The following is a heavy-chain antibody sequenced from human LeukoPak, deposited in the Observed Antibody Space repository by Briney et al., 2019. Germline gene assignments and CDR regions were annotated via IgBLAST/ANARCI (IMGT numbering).Heavy chain of an antibody. CDR2: ISGSGGST. CDR3: AKRVGTSPGYFDY. J-gene: IGHJ4*02. D-gene: IGHD2-21*02. V-gene: IGHV3-23*01. CDR1: GFTFSSYA. Sequence: GGSLRLSCAASGFTFSSYAVSWVRQAPGKGLEWVSAISGSGGSTYYADSVKGRSTISRDNSKNTLYLQINSLRAEDTAVYYCAKRVGTSPGYFDYWGQGTLVTVSS.